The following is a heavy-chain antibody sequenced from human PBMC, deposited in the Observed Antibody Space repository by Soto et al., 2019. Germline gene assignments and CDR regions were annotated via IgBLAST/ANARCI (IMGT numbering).Heavy chain of an antibody. V-gene: IGHV4-31*03. CDR3: ARDFRIVVGATIDYYYYGMDV. CDR1: GGSISSGGYY. D-gene: IGHD1-26*01. J-gene: IGHJ6*02. CDR2: IYYSGST. Sequence: SETLSLTCTVSGGSISSGGYYWSWIRQHPGKGLEWIGYIYYSGSTYYNPSLKSRVTISVDTSKNQFSLKLSSVTAADTAVYYCARDFRIVVGATIDYYYYGMDVWGQGTTVTVS.